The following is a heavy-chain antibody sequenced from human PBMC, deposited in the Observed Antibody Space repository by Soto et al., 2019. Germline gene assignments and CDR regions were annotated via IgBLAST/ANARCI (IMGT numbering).Heavy chain of an antibody. V-gene: IGHV3-23*01. CDR2: ISGTGGST. Sequence: GGSLRLSCAASGFTFSSYAMAWVRQAPGKGLEWVSGISGTGGSTYYADSVKGRFTISRDTSKNTLYLQMSSLRVEDTAVYYCAKAPEAMVPDAGFFWGQGTLVTVSS. J-gene: IGHJ4*02. CDR1: GFTFSSYA. CDR3: AKAPEAMVPDAGFF. D-gene: IGHD5-18*01.